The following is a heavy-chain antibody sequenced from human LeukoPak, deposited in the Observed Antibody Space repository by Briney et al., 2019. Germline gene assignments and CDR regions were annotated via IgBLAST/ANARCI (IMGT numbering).Heavy chain of an antibody. V-gene: IGHV1-69*05. J-gene: IGHJ4*02. D-gene: IGHD3-22*01. Sequence: SVKVSCKASGGTFSSYAISWVRQAPGQGLEWMGGVIPIFGAANYAQKFQGRVTMTTDTSTSTAYMELRSLRSDDTAVYYCARDEYYYDSSGYYPNFDYWGQGTLVTVSS. CDR2: VIPIFGAA. CDR3: ARDEYYYDSSGYYPNFDY. CDR1: GGTFSSYA.